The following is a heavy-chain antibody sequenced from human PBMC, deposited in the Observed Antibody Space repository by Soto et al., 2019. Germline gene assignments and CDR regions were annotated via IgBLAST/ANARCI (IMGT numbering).Heavy chain of an antibody. D-gene: IGHD4-17*01. CDR3: ARAMTTNNWFDP. CDR2: IYYSGNT. V-gene: IGHV4-31*03. CDR1: GGSISSSSYD. Sequence: SGTLSLTCTVSGGSISSSSYDWGWIRRHPGKGLEWIGYIYYSGNTYYNPSLKSRVTISVDTSKNQFSLKLISVTAADTAVYYCARAMTTNNWFDPWGQGTLVTVSS. J-gene: IGHJ5*02.